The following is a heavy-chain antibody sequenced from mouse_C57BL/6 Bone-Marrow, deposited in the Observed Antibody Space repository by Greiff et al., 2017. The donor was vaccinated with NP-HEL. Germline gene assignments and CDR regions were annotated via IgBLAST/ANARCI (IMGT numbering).Heavy chain of an antibody. CDR3: ARRGYDGGSPWYFDV. CDR2: INPGSGGT. J-gene: IGHJ1*01. CDR1: GYAFTNYL. Sequence: VQLQQSGAELVRPGTSVKVSCKASGYAFTNYLIEWVKQRPGQGLEWIGVINPGSGGTNYNEKFKGKDTLTADKSSSTAYMHVSSLTSDDSAVYFCARRGYDGGSPWYFDVWGSGTTVTVSS. V-gene: IGHV1-54*01. D-gene: IGHD1-1*01.